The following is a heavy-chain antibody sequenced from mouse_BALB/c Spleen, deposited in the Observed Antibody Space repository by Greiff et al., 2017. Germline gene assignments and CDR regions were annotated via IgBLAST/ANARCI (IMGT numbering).Heavy chain of an antibody. CDR3: ARDRGVAY. V-gene: IGHV5-6-3*01. CDR2: INSNGGST. CDR1: GFTFSSYG. Sequence: EVQGVESGGGLVQPGGSLKLSCAASGFTFSSYGMSWVRQTPDKRLELVATINSNGGSTYYPDSVKGRFTISRDNAKNTLYLQMSSLKSEDTAMYYCARDRGVAYWGQGTLVTVSA. J-gene: IGHJ3*01.